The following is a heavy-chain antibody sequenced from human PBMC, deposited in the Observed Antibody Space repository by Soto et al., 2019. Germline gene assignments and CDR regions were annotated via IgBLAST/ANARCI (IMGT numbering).Heavy chain of an antibody. CDR2: IYYSGST. V-gene: IGHV4-31*03. CDR3: ARSPLACSGGSCYYFDY. Sequence: QVQLQESGPGLVKPSQTLSLTCTVSGGSISSGGYYWSWIRQHPGKGLEWIGYIYYSGSTYYNPSLKSRVTISVDTSKNQFSLKLSSVTAADTAVYYCARSPLACSGGSCYYFDYWGQGTLVTVSS. CDR1: GGSISSGGYY. J-gene: IGHJ4*02. D-gene: IGHD2-15*01.